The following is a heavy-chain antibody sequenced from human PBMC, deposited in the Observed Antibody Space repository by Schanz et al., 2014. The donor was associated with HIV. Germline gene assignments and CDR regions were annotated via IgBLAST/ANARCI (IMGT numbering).Heavy chain of an antibody. V-gene: IGHV3-30-3*01. D-gene: IGHD3-3*01. CDR1: GFIFSTYA. J-gene: IGHJ6*02. CDR2: VSYDGSNE. CDR3: ARDWRPNYDFWSGSIGVIGMDV. Sequence: QVQLVESGGGVVQPGRSLRLSCAASGFIFSTYAMHWVRQAPGEGLEWVAIVSYDGSNEYYADSVRGRFTASRDNSKNTLYLQMNSLRAEDTAVYYCARDWRPNYDFWSGSIGVIGMDVWGQGTTVTVSS.